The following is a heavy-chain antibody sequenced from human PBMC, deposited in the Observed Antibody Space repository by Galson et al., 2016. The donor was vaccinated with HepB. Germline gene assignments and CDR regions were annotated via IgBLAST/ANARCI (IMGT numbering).Heavy chain of an antibody. CDR2: ISSNGGST. D-gene: IGHD6-19*01. J-gene: IGHJ5*01. CDR1: GFTFSSFA. Sequence: SLRLSCAASGFTFSSFAVHWLRQAPGKGLEYVSAISSNGGSTYHAGSVKGRFTISRDNSKNTLYIHMSSLRTEDTAVYYCVKGSGDSSDWYNNWFDSWGQGTLVTVSS. CDR3: VKGSGDSSDWYNNWFDS. V-gene: IGHV3-64D*06.